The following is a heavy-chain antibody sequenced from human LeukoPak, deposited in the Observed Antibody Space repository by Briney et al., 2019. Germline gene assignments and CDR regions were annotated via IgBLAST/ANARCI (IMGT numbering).Heavy chain of an antibody. V-gene: IGHV3-30*18. D-gene: IGHD3-22*01. CDR2: ISYDGSNK. CDR3: AKGADYYDSSGYYYSDAFDI. Sequence: GRSLRLSCAASGFTFSSYGMHWVRQAPGKGLEWVAVISYDGSNKYYADSVKGRFTISRDNSKNTLYLQMNSLRAEDTAVYCCAKGADYYDSSGYYYSDAFDIWGQGTMVTVPS. J-gene: IGHJ3*02. CDR1: GFTFSSYG.